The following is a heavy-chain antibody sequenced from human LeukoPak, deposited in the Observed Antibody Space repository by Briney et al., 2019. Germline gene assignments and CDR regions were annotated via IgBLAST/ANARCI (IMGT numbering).Heavy chain of an antibody. Sequence: RASVTVSCKASGYTFTSYYMHWVRQAPGQGLEWMGIINPSGGRTSYTQKFQGRVIMTRDTSTSTVYMELSSLRSEDTAVYYCARGVYGIAAAGYKDHWGQGTLVTVSS. D-gene: IGHD6-13*01. J-gene: IGHJ4*02. CDR2: INPSGGRT. V-gene: IGHV1-46*01. CDR3: ARGVYGIAAAGYKDH. CDR1: GYTFTSYY.